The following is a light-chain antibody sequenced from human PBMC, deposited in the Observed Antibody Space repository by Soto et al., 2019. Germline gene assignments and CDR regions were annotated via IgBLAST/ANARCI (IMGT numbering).Light chain of an antibody. Sequence: IVMTQSPLSLPVTPGEPASISCRSSQSLLHSNGYNYLDWYLQKPGQSPQLLIYGASSRATGIPDRFSGSGSGTDFTLTISGLQSEDFAVYYCQTYDSWPLFGQGTRLAIK. V-gene: IGKV2-28*01. CDR3: QTYDSWPL. CDR1: QSLLHSNGYNY. CDR2: GAS. J-gene: IGKJ5*01.